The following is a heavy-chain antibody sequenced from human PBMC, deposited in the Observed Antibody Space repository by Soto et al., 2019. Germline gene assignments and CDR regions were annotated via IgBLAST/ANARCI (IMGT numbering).Heavy chain of an antibody. V-gene: IGHV3-15*01. D-gene: IGHD3-22*01. CDR3: TTIVSDYYDSSGYYYGMDV. CDR1: VFTFINAW. Sequence: PGWSLRLSCASSVFTFINAWMSWVRQAPGKGLEWVGRIKSKTDGGTTDYAAPVKGRFTISRDDSKNTLYLQMNSLKTEDTAVYYCTTIVSDYYDSSGYYYGMDVWGQGTTV. J-gene: IGHJ6*02. CDR2: IKSKTDGGTT.